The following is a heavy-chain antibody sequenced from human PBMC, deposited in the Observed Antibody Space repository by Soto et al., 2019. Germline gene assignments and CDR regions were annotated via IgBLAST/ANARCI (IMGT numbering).Heavy chain of an antibody. CDR1: GFTVSSNY. V-gene: IGHV3-53*04. J-gene: IGHJ4*02. CDR3: ARYSGDEAARYYFDY. Sequence: EVQLVESGGGLVQPGGSLRLSCAASGFTVSSNYMSWVRQAPGKGLEWVSVIYSGGSTYYADSVKGRFTISRHNSKNTLYLQMNSLRAEDTAVYYCARYSGDEAARYYFDYWGQGTLVTVSS. D-gene: IGHD5-12*01. CDR2: IYSGGST.